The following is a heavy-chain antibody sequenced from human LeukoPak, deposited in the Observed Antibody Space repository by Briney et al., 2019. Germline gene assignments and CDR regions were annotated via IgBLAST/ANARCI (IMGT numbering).Heavy chain of an antibody. CDR1: GFTFSSYA. CDR3: AKDFRYCSSTSCFALYYMDV. CDR2: ISVIGGGP. D-gene: IGHD2-2*01. V-gene: IGHV3-23*01. J-gene: IGHJ6*03. Sequence: PGGSLRLSCAASGFTFSSYAMSWVRQAPGKGLEWVSAISVIGGGPYYADSVKGRFTISRDNSKNTLYLQMNRLRAEDTAVYYCAKDFRYCSSTSCFALYYMDVWGKGTTVTVSS.